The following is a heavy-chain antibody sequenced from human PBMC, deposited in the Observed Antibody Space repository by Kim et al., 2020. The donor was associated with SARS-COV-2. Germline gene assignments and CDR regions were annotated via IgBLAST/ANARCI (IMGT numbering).Heavy chain of an antibody. Sequence: GGSLRLSCAASGFTFDDYAMHWVRQAPGKGLEWVSLISGDGGSTYYADSVKGRFTISRDNSKNSLYLQMNSLRTEDTALYYCAKDMIRRYYYGSGSYYRPYYGMDVWGQGTTVTVSS. CDR2: ISGDGGST. CDR1: GFTFDDYA. V-gene: IGHV3-43*02. CDR3: AKDMIRRYYYGSGSYYRPYYGMDV. J-gene: IGHJ6*02. D-gene: IGHD3-10*01.